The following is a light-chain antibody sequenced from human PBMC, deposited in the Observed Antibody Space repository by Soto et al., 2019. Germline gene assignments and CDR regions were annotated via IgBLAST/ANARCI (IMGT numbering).Light chain of an antibody. V-gene: IGKV3-11*01. CDR1: QSIATY. CDR3: QQRYDWPVT. J-gene: IGKJ5*01. CDR2: SAS. Sequence: DIVLTQSPAALSLSTGERATLSCRASQSIATYLGWYQQKPGQAPRLLIYSASNRANGIPPRFSGSGSGTDFTLTISSLEPEDFSVYCCQQRYDWPVTFGQGTRLEI.